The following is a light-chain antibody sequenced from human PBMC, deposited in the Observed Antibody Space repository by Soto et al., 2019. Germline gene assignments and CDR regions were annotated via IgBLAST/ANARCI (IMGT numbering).Light chain of an antibody. V-gene: IGKV1-39*01. Sequence: DVQITQSPSSVSASVGDGVTITCRASQSITGYLNWYQQKPGKAPNLLIYGASRLHSGVPSRFSGSGSGTDFTLTISSLQPEDFATYYCQQSYSTPITFGQGTRLEI. CDR1: QSITGY. J-gene: IGKJ5*01. CDR2: GAS. CDR3: QQSYSTPIT.